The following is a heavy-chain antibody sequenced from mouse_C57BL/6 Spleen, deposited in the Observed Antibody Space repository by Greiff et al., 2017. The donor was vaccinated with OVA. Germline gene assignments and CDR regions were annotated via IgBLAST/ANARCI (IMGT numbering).Heavy chain of an antibody. CDR2: IHPNSGST. Sequence: QVQLQQPGAELVKPGASVKLSCKASGYTFTSYWMHWVKQRPGQGLEWIGMIHPNSGSTNYNEKFKSKATLTVDKSSSTAYMQLSSLTSEDSAVYYCARDYGNYVDYAMDYWGQGTSVTVSS. V-gene: IGHV1-64*01. D-gene: IGHD2-1*01. CDR1: GYTFTSYW. CDR3: ARDYGNYVDYAMDY. J-gene: IGHJ4*01.